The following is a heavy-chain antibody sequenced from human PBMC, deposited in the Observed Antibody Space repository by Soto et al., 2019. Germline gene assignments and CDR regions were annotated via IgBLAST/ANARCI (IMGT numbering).Heavy chain of an antibody. D-gene: IGHD3-10*01. J-gene: IGHJ4*02. CDR1: GFTLSSFA. Sequence: QMQLVESGGGVVQPGGSLRLSCAASGFTLSSFAMPWVRQAPGKGLEWVATTSYDGLNTFYGESVRGRFSISRDTSKNTLFLQMDSLKPEDTAVYFCAKSSSGLRDYFDSWGRGTLVTVSS. CDR3: AKSSSGLRDYFDS. V-gene: IGHV3-30-3*02. CDR2: TSYDGLNT.